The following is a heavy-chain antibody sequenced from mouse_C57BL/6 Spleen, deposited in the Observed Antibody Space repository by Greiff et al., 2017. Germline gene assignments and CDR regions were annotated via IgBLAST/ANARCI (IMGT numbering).Heavy chain of an antibody. D-gene: IGHD2-4*01. CDR1: GYTFTDYE. CDR2: IDPETGGT. CDR3: TRGNDYPYYFDY. V-gene: IGHV1-15*01. Sequence: QVQLQQSGAELVRPGASVTLSCKASGYTFTDYEMHWVKQTPVHGLEWIGAIDPETGGTAYNQKFKGKAILTADKSSSTAYMELRSLTSEDSAVYYCTRGNDYPYYFDYWGQGTTLTVSS. J-gene: IGHJ2*01.